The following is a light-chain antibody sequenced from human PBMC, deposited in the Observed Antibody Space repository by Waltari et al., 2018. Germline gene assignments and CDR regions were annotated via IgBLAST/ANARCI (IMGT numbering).Light chain of an antibody. V-gene: IGKV4-1*01. CDR3: QQYYSTPLT. Sequence: DIVMTQSPDALAVSPGARATITCKSTPSVLYSSNNKNYLAWYQQKPGQPPKLLIYWASTREAGVPDRFSGSGSGTDFTLTISSLQAEDVAVYYCQQYYSTPLTFGGGTKVEIK. J-gene: IGKJ4*01. CDR2: WAS. CDR1: PSVLYSSNNKNY.